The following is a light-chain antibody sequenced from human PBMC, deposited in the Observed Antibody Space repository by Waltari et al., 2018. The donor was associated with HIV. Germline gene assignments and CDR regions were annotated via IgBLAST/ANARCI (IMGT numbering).Light chain of an antibody. J-gene: IGLJ3*02. CDR2: RND. CDR1: ISNLGGNF. Sequence: QSVVTQPPSASGTPGQNISISCSGDISNLGGNFVSWYQQRPGTAPRLLIYRNDQRPSGVPDRFSGPKSATSASLAISGLRSEDEADYHCSTWDNSLSHWVFGGGTKVTVL. V-gene: IGLV1-47*01. CDR3: STWDNSLSHWV.